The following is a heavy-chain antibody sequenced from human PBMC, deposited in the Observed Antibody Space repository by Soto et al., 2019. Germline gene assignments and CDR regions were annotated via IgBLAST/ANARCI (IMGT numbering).Heavy chain of an antibody. D-gene: IGHD1-7*01. CDR2: IYPGDSDT. CDR3: AGSADLTGTTSHFDY. J-gene: IGHJ4*02. CDR1: GYSFTSYW. Sequence: GESLKISCKGSGYSFTSYWIGWVRQMPGKGLEWMGIIYPGDSDTRYSPSFQGQVTISADKSISTAYLQWSSLKASDTAMYYCAGSADLTGTTSHFDYWGQGTLVTAPQ. V-gene: IGHV5-51*01.